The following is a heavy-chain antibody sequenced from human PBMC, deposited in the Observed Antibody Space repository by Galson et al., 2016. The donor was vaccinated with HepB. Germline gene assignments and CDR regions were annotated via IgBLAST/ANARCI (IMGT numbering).Heavy chain of an antibody. Sequence: SLRLSCAGSGFTFSDYSMNWVRQAPGKGLEWVASISTGRSYIYYADSLKGRFTVSRDNAKNSMFLQMNSLRGEDTAMYFCARYSLPYDALDIWGQGTMVNVSS. V-gene: IGHV3-21*01. CDR2: ISTGRSYI. CDR1: GFTFSDYS. D-gene: IGHD3-9*01. CDR3: ARYSLPYDALDI. J-gene: IGHJ3*02.